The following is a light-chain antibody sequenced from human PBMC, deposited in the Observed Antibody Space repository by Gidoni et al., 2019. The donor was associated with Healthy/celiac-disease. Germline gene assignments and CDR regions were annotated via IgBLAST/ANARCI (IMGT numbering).Light chain of an antibody. CDR3: QHYGSSPWT. Sequence: EIVLTQSPGTLSLSPGERATLSCSASQSVSSSYLAWYQQNPGQAPRLLIYCASSRATVIPYRFSGSGSGTDFTLTISRLEPEDFAVYYCQHYGSSPWTFGQGTKVEI. CDR2: CAS. CDR1: QSVSSSY. V-gene: IGKV3-20*01. J-gene: IGKJ1*01.